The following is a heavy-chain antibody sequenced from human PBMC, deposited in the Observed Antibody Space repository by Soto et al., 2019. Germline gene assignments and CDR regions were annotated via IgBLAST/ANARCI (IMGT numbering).Heavy chain of an antibody. CDR3: AHSPASSSGYYGPGP. V-gene: IGHV1-69*01. CDR1: GGTFSSYA. CDR2: IIPIFGTA. J-gene: IGHJ5*02. Sequence: QVQLVQSGAEVKKPGSSVKVSCKASGGTFSSYAISWVRQAPGQGREWMGGIIPIFGTANYAQKFQGRVTITADETTTTAYMELGSRRSEDTAVYYCAHSPASSSGYYGPGPWGQGTLVTVSS. D-gene: IGHD3-3*01.